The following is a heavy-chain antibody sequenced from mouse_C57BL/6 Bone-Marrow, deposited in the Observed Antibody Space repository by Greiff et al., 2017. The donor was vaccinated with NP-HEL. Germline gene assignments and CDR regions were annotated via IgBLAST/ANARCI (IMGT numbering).Heavy chain of an antibody. CDR2: ISGGGGNT. J-gene: IGHJ3*01. CDR1: GFTFSSYT. CDR3: ARQDYYPFFAY. V-gene: IGHV5-9*01. D-gene: IGHD1-1*01. Sequence: EVKLMESGGGLVKPGGSLKLSCAASGFTFSSYTMSWVRQTPEKRLEWVATISGGGGNTYYPDSVKGRFTISRDNAKNTLYLQMSSLRSEDTALYYCARQDYYPFFAYWGQGTLVTVSA.